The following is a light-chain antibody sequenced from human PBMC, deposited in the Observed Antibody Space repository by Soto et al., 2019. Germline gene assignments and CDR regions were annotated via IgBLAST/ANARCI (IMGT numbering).Light chain of an antibody. J-gene: IGLJ1*01. Sequence: QSVLTQPASVSGSPGQAITISCSGTSSDVGAFNYVSWYQQHPGKAPKLMIYDVSNRPSGVSNRFSGSKSGNTASLTISGLRAEDEADYFCKSYAGSNTYVFGSGTKVTV. CDR2: DVS. CDR3: KSYAGSNTYV. V-gene: IGLV2-14*03. CDR1: SSDVGAFNY.